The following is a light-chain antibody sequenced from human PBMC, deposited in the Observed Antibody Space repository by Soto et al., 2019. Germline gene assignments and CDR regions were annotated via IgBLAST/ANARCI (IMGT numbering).Light chain of an antibody. CDR1: QSISSS. V-gene: IGKV3-20*01. Sequence: EIVLIQSPVTLSLSPGERATLSCRASQSISSSLAWYQQNPGQAPRLLIFDASNRATGIPVRFSGSGSGTDFTLTISRLEPEDFVVYYCQQYGSSTRTFGQGTKVDIK. CDR3: QQYGSSTRT. J-gene: IGKJ1*01. CDR2: DAS.